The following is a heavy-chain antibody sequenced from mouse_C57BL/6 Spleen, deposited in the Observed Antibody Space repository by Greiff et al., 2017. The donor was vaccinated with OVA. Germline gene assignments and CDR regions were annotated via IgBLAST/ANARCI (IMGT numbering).Heavy chain of an antibody. D-gene: IGHD3-3*01. CDR3: ARGGLDGYFDV. CDR1: GYTFTDYY. V-gene: IGHV1-26*01. J-gene: IGHJ1*03. Sequence: EVQLQQSGPELVKPGASVKISCKASGYTFTDYYMNWVKQSHGKSLEWIGDINPNNGGTSYNQKFKGKATLTVDKSSSTAYMELRSLTSEDSAVYYCARGGLDGYFDVWGTGTTVTVSS. CDR2: INPNNGGT.